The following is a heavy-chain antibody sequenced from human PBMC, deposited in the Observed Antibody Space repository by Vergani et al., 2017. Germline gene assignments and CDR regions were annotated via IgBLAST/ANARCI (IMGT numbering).Heavy chain of an antibody. J-gene: IGHJ2*01. Sequence: QVQLVQSGAEVKKPGASVKVSCKASGYTFTSYYMHWVRQAPGQGLEWMGIINPSGGSTSYAQKFQGRVTMTRDTSTSTVYMELSSLRSEDTAVYYCARPVGFQLYGGKPYSWYFDLWGRGTLVTVSS. CDR3: ARPVGFQLYGGKPYSWYFDL. CDR2: INPSGGST. D-gene: IGHD4-23*01. V-gene: IGHV1-46*01. CDR1: GYTFTSYY.